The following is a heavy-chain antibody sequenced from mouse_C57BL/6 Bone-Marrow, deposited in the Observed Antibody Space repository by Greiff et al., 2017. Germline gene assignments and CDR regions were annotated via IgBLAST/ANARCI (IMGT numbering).Heavy chain of an antibody. CDR2: IDPETGGT. D-gene: IGHD2-2*01. V-gene: IGHV1-15*01. CDR3: TRVVTTTGYYYGC. J-gene: IGHJ2*01. Sequence: VQLQQSGAELVRPGASVTLSCKASGYTFTDYEMHWVKQTPVHGLEWIGAIDPETGGTAYNQKFEGKAILTADKSSSTAYMELRSLTSEDSAVYYCTRVVTTTGYYYGCWGHGPTLTAS. CDR1: GYTFTDYE.